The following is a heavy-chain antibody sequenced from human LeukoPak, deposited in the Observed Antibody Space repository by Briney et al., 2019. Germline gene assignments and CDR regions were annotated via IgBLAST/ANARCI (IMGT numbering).Heavy chain of an antibody. V-gene: IGHV3-66*01. J-gene: IGHJ4*02. Sequence: GGSLRLSCAASGFTVSSNYMTWVRQAPGKGLEWVSVISRGGTRSYADSVKGRFTISRDNSNNTVYVQMNSLRAEDTAVYYCASLNDYGSFFDYWGQGTLVTVYS. CDR2: ISRGGTR. CDR3: ASLNDYGSFFDY. CDR1: GFTVSSNY. D-gene: IGHD4-17*01.